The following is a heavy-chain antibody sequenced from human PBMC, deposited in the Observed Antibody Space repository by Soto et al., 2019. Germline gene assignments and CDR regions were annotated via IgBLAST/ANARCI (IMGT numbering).Heavy chain of an antibody. Sequence: ASVKVSCKVSGYTLTELSMHWVRQAPGKGLEWMGGFDPEDGETIYAQKFQGRVTMTEDTSTDTAYMELSSLRSEDTAVYYCATRTPRGDIVVVPAHLEHPFEYYYYMDVWGNGTTVTVSS. V-gene: IGHV1-24*01. CDR3: ATRTPRGDIVVVPAHLEHPFEYYYYMDV. D-gene: IGHD2-2*01. CDR1: GYTLTELS. CDR2: FDPEDGET. J-gene: IGHJ6*03.